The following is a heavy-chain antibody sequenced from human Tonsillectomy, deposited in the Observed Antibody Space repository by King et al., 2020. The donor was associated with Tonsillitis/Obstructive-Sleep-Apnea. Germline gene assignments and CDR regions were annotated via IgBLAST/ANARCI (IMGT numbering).Heavy chain of an antibody. CDR2: INHSGST. D-gene: IGHD6-19*01. CDR3: ARGGAVDGGLYYYYFGMDV. V-gene: IGHV4-34*01. Sequence: VQLQQWGAGLLKPSETLSLTCAVYGGSFSGYYWSWIRQPPGKGLEWIGEINHSGSTNYNPSLKSRVTISVDTSQNQFSLKLSSVTAADTAVYYCARGGAVDGGLYYYYFGMDVWGQGTTVTVSS. J-gene: IGHJ6*02. CDR1: GGSFSGYY.